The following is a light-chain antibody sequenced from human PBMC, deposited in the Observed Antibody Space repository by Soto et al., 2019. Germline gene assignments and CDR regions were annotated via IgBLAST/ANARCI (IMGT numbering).Light chain of an antibody. V-gene: IGKV1-5*03. CDR3: QQYNSHYT. Sequence: DIQMTQSPSTLSASVGDRVTITCRASQSVSGWLAWYQQKPGKAPNLLIYRVSDLETGVPSRFSGRGSGTEFTLTISSLQPEDFATYYCQQYNSHYTFGQGTKVDIK. CDR1: QSVSGW. J-gene: IGKJ2*01. CDR2: RVS.